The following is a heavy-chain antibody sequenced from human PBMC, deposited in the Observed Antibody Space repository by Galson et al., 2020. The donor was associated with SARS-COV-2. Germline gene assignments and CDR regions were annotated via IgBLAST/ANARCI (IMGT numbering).Heavy chain of an antibody. CDR2: IYQGGTT. D-gene: IGHD3-22*01. CDR1: GLSINSDFY. CDR3: ARPSSSGYYAIWYFDL. J-gene: IGHJ2*01. Sequence: SETLSLTCAVSGLSINSDFYWGWIRQPPGKGLEWIGNIYQGGTTYYNPSLKSRVTISIDKSKNQFSLKMTSVTAADTAVYYCARPSSSGYYAIWYFDLWGRGTLVTVSS. V-gene: IGHV4-38-2*01.